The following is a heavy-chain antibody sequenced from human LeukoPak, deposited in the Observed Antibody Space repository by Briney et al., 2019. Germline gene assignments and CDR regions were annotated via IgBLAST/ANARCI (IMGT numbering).Heavy chain of an antibody. CDR1: GGSISSGSYY. V-gene: IGHV4-61*02. D-gene: IGHD3-10*01. CDR3: ARDSGSPRSPWFGESPADAFDI. Sequence: PSETLSLTCTVSGGSISSGSYYWSWIRQPAGKGLEWIGRIYTSGSTNYNPSLKSRVTISVDTSKNQFSLKLSSVTAADTAVYYCARDSGSPRSPWFGESPADAFDIWGQGTMVTVSS. CDR2: IYTSGST. J-gene: IGHJ3*02.